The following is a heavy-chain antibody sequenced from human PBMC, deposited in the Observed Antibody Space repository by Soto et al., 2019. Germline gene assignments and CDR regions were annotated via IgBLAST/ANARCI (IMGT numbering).Heavy chain of an antibody. V-gene: IGHV3-21*01. J-gene: IGHJ6*02. CDR2: ISSSSSYI. CDR1: GFTFSSYS. D-gene: IGHD4-17*01. Sequence: GGSLRLSCAASGFTFSSYSMNWVRQAPGKGLEWVSSISSSSSYIYYADSVKGRFTISRDNAKNSLYLQMNSLRAEDTAVYYWATDAWDYARYYYYGMDVWGQGTTVTVSS. CDR3: ATDAWDYARYYYYGMDV.